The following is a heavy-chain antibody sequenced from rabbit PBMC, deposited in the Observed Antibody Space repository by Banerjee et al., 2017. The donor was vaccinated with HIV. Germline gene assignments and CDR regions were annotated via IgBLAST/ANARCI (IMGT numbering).Heavy chain of an antibody. CDR1: GFDFSSYY. CDR3: VRDGGYDYGLFNL. Sequence: QLKETGGGLVQPGGSLTLSCKASGFDFSSYYMSWVRQAPGEGLEWIGIIDTGGSTYYASGVNGRFTISSHNAQNTVDLQMNSLTAADTATYFCVRDGGYDYGLFNLWGPGTLVTVS. D-gene: IGHD2-1*01. V-gene: IGHV1S7*01. CDR2: IDTGGST. J-gene: IGHJ4*01.